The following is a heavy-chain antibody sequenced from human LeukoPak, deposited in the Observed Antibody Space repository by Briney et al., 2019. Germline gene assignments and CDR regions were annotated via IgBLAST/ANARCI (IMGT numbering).Heavy chain of an antibody. D-gene: IGHD3-9*01. Sequence: GGSLRLSCAASGFTFSSYAMHWVRQAPGKGLEWVAVISYDGSNKYYADSVKGRFTISRDNSKNTLYLQMNSLRAEDTAVYYCAKAYYDILTGYGYWGQGTLVTVSS. J-gene: IGHJ4*02. CDR2: ISYDGSNK. V-gene: IGHV3-30*04. CDR3: AKAYYDILTGYGY. CDR1: GFTFSSYA.